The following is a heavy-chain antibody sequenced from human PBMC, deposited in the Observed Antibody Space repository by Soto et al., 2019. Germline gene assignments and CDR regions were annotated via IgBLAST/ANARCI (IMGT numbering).Heavy chain of an antibody. J-gene: IGHJ5*02. CDR1: GFTFSTYA. CDR2: ISGSGGST. V-gene: IGHV3-23*01. Sequence: PGGSLRLSCAASGFTFSTYAMSWVRQAPGKGLEWVSAISGSGGSTYYADSVKGRFTISRDNSKNTLYLQMNSLRAEDTAVYYCAKNKWPPPSNWFDPWGQGTLVTVSS. CDR3: AKNKWPPPSNWFDP. D-gene: IGHD5-12*01.